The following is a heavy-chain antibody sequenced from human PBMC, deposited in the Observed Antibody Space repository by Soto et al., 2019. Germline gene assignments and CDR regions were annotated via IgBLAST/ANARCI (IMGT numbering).Heavy chain of an antibody. CDR1: GGTFSTYS. J-gene: IGHJ5*02. CDR2: IVPVLGLV. CDR3: ARCVAVVPAPETALNPFDT. V-gene: IGHV1-69*02. Sequence: QVQLVQSGAEVKKPGSSVKVSCKASGGTFSTYSVGWVRQAPGQGLEWMGRIVPVLGLVDYAQKFQGRVTISADKSTGTAYLELNSLSSGDTAVYYCARCVAVVPAPETALNPFDTWGQGTLVAVSS. D-gene: IGHD2-2*01.